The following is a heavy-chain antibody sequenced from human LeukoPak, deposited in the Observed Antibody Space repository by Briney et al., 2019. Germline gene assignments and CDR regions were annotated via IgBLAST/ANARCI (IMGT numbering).Heavy chain of an antibody. CDR1: GGSISTYY. Sequence: PSEALSLTCTVSGGSISTYYWSWIRQPAGKGLEWIGRIYTSGSTNYNPSLKSRVTMSVDTSKNQFSLKLSSVTAADTAVYYCARVGYDILTGRYNWFDPWGQGTLVTVSS. V-gene: IGHV4-4*07. D-gene: IGHD3-9*01. CDR2: IYTSGST. J-gene: IGHJ5*02. CDR3: ARVGYDILTGRYNWFDP.